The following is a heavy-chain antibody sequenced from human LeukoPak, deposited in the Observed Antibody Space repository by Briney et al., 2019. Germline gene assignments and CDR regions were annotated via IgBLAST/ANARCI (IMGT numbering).Heavy chain of an antibody. D-gene: IGHD2-2*01. J-gene: IGHJ4*02. Sequence: GGSLRLSCAASGFTFSSYAMSWVRQAPGKGLEWVSAISGSGGSTYYADSVKGRFTISRDNSKNTLYLQMNSLRAEDTAVYYCAKDQFQYCSSTSCYSPFDYWGQGTLVIVSS. CDR1: GFTFSSYA. CDR2: ISGSGGST. V-gene: IGHV3-23*01. CDR3: AKDQFQYCSSTSCYSPFDY.